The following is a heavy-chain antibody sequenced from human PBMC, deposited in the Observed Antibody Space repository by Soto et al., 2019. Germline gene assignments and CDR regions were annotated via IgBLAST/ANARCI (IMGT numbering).Heavy chain of an antibody. D-gene: IGHD3-22*01. V-gene: IGHV5-51*01. CDR3: LRSKPLHYYDSSGYWDFDY. Sequence: GESLKISCKGSGYSFTSYWIGWVRQMPGKGLEWMGIIYPGDSDTRYSPSFQGQVTISADKSISTAYLQWSSLKASDTAMYFCLRSKPLHYYDSSGYWDFDYWGQGTLVTVSS. CDR1: GYSFTSYW. CDR2: IYPGDSDT. J-gene: IGHJ4*02.